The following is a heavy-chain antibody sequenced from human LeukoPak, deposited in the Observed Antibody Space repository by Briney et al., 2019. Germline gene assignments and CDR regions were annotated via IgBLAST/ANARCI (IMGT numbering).Heavy chain of an antibody. CDR1: GHTSTTFL. D-gene: IGHD3-10*01. V-gene: IGHV1-3*01. CDR2: INVGSGDT. Sequence: ASVKVSCKASGHTSTTFLMEWLRQAPGQRLEWMGWINVGSGDTMYSQKFQDRVTLTRDTSANTVYMEVSSLRSEDTAVYYSAILADAWFGDFDYWGQGTLVTVSS. J-gene: IGHJ4*02. CDR3: AILADAWFGDFDY.